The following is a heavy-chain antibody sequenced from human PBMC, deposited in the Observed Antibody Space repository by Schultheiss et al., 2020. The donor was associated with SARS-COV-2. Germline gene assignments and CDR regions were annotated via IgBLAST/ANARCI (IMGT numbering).Heavy chain of an antibody. Sequence: GGSLRLSCAASGFTFSSYGMHWVRQAPGKGLEWVSVIYSGGSTYYADSVKGRFTISRHNSKNTLYLQMNSLRAEDTAVYYCAKHMITFGGVIALDFDYWGQGTLVTVSS. V-gene: IGHV3-NL1*01. CDR1: GFTFSSYG. CDR2: IYSGGST. D-gene: IGHD3-16*02. J-gene: IGHJ4*02. CDR3: AKHMITFGGVIALDFDY.